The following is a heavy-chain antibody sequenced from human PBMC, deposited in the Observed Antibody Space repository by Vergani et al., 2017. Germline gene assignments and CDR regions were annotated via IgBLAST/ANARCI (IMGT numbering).Heavy chain of an antibody. CDR1: GFSIDNGYY. J-gene: IGHJ4*02. CDR2: IYRTGRT. D-gene: IGHD3-9*01. Sequence: QVQLQESGPGLVKPSETLSLTCAVSGFSIDNGYYWVWIRQPPGKGLEWIGSIYRTGRTHFKPSLKSRVTISVDTSNNHFSLRLHSLTAADTAVYYCARRSGIVYDIFSGTQYFFDFWGQGTLVTVSS. CDR3: ARRSGIVYDIFSGTQYFFDF. V-gene: IGHV4-38-2*01.